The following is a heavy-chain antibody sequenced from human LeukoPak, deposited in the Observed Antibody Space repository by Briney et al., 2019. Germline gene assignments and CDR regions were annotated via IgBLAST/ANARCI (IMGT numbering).Heavy chain of an antibody. D-gene: IGHD2-2*01. CDR1: GFTFSSYS. CDR2: ISSSSSYI. V-gene: IGHV3-21*01. CDR3: ARDWGYCSSTSCSRPIDY. J-gene: IGHJ4*02. Sequence: GGSLRLSCAAPGFTFSSYSMNWVRQAPGKGLEWVSSISSSSSYIYYADSVKGRFTISRDNAKNSLYLQMNSLRAEDTAVYYCARDWGYCSSTSCSRPIDYWGQGTLVTVSS.